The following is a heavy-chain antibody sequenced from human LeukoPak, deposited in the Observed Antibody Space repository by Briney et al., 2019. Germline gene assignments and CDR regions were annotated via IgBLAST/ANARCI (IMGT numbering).Heavy chain of an antibody. V-gene: IGHV3-43*01. CDR3: AKVGGRRGISHMDV. Sequence: GGSLRLSCAASGFTFDDYTMHWVRQAPGKGLEWVSLITWNGGSTYYADSVKGRFTVSRDNSKNSLYLQMNSLRTEDTALYYCAKVGGRRGISHMDVWGKGTTVTVSS. D-gene: IGHD2-15*01. CDR2: ITWNGGST. CDR1: GFTFDDYT. J-gene: IGHJ6*03.